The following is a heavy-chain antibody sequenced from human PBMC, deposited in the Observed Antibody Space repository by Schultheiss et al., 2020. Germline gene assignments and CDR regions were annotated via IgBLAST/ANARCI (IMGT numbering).Heavy chain of an antibody. Sequence: SETLSLTCTVSGGSISSYYWSWIRQPPGKGLEWIGYIYYSGSTNYNPSLKSRVTISVDTSKNQFSLKLSSVTAADTAVYYCARGNSGSYYEIFDYWGQGTLVTVSS. V-gene: IGHV4-59*12. CDR1: GGSISSYY. CDR2: IYYSGST. CDR3: ARGNSGSYYEIFDY. D-gene: IGHD1-26*01. J-gene: IGHJ4*02.